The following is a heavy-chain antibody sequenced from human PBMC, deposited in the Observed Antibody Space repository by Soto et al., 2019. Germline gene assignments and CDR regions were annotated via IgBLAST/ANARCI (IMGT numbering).Heavy chain of an antibody. Sequence: PGGSLRLSCVASGFTFSTYAMSWVRQAPGKGLEWVSSISGSGSKTYYADSVKGRFTISRDDSKSTLYLQMNSLRAEDTAVYYCARDPSHAYYTLFYYYDYWGQGALVTVSS. J-gene: IGHJ4*02. V-gene: IGHV3-23*01. D-gene: IGHD1-26*01. CDR1: GFTFSTYA. CDR3: ARDPSHAYYTLFYYYDY. CDR2: ISGSGSKT.